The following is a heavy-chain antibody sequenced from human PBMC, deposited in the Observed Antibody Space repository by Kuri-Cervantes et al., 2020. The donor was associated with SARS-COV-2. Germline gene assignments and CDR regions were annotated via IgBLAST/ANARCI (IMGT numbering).Heavy chain of an antibody. V-gene: IGHV4-34*01. Sequence: SETLSLTCAMYGESASGYFWSWFRQPPGKGLEWIGEVSQSGSTDYNPSLKSPVTMTLDTPMKHFPLNLSYVTAADTAVYYCARGGYDFWSDPQGQQYYMDVWGKGTTVTVSS. J-gene: IGHJ6*03. CDR3: ARGGYDFWSDPQGQQYYMDV. CDR1: GESASGYF. D-gene: IGHD3-3*01. CDR2: VSQSGST.